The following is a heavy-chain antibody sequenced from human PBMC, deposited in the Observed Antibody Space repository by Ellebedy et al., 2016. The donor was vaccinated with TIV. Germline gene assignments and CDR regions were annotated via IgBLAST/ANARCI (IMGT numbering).Heavy chain of an antibody. J-gene: IGHJ4*02. V-gene: IGHV3-7*03. CDR2: IKQDGSEK. Sequence: GESLKISCAASGFTVGTSCMSWVRQAPGKGLEWVANIKQDGSEKYYVDSVKGRFTISRDNAKNSLYLQMNSLKTEDTAMYYCARLDYGGKPHFDYWGQGTLVTVSS. D-gene: IGHD4-23*01. CDR3: ARLDYGGKPHFDY. CDR1: GFTVGTSC.